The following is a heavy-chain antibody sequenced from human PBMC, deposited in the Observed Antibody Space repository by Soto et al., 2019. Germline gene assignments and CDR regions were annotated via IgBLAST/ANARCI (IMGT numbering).Heavy chain of an antibody. J-gene: IGHJ4*02. CDR2: IYSGGST. V-gene: IGHV3-53*01. Sequence: EVQLVESGGGLIQPGGSLTLSCVASGFSVSNSYMSWVRQAPGKGLEWVSVIYSGGSTYYADSVKGRFTISRDNSKNTVYLQLNSLRGEDPAVYYGQRVGKPMVIGNYFDYWGQGTLVTVSS. D-gene: IGHD3-10*01. CDR1: GFSVSNSY. CDR3: QRVGKPMVIGNYFDY.